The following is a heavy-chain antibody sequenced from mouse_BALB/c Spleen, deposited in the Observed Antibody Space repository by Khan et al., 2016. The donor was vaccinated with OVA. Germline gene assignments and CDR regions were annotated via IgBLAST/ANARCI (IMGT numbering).Heavy chain of an antibody. Sequence: QMQLEESGAELAKPGASVKMSCTASGYTFTSYWMHWIKQRPGQGLEWIGYINPTSGYTDYNQKFKDKATLTADKSSSTAYMQLSSLTSDDSAVYYCARDRIDYWGQGNALTGSS. CDR1: GYTFTSYW. V-gene: IGHV1-7*01. CDR2: INPTSGYT. J-gene: IGHJ2*01. CDR3: ARDRIDY.